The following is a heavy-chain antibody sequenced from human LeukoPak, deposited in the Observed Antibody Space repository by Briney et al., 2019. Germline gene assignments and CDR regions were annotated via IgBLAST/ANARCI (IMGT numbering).Heavy chain of an antibody. Sequence: PGGSLRLSCEASGFTFSDYYMSWIRQAPGKGLEWVSYISSSGSTIYYADSVKGRFTISRDNAKNSLYLQMNSLRAEDTAVYYCARDGVYDILTGPIDYWGQGTLVTVSS. CDR2: ISSSGSTI. D-gene: IGHD3-9*01. V-gene: IGHV3-11*01. CDR3: ARDGVYDILTGPIDY. J-gene: IGHJ4*02. CDR1: GFTFSDYY.